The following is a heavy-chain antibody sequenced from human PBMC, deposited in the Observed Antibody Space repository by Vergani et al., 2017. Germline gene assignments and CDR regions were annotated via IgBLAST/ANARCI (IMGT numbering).Heavy chain of an antibody. Sequence: QVQLQESGPGLVKPSQTLSLTCTVSGGSTSGGRYYWSWIRQPAGKGLEWIGRIYTSGSANYNPSIKSRVTISVNTSKNQFSLNLSSVTAADTAVYYCARSSMGTTVFDYWGQGVLVTVSS. CDR2: IYTSGSA. D-gene: IGHD1-26*01. V-gene: IGHV4-61*02. CDR1: GGSTSGGRYY. CDR3: ARSSMGTTVFDY. J-gene: IGHJ4*02.